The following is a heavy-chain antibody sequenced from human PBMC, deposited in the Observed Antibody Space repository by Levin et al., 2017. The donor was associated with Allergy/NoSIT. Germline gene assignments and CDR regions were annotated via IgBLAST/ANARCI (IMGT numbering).Heavy chain of an antibody. CDR3: TRDIAARHWFDP. J-gene: IGHJ5*02. CDR1: GFTFGDYA. Sequence: PGESLKISCTASGFTFGDYAMSWFRQAPGKGLEWVAFLRSIRHGGTSEYAASVKGRFTISRDDSKSIAYLQMNSLKIEDTAMYYCTRDIAARHWFDPWGQGTQVTVSS. D-gene: IGHD6-6*01. V-gene: IGHV3-49*03. CDR2: LRSIRHGGTS.